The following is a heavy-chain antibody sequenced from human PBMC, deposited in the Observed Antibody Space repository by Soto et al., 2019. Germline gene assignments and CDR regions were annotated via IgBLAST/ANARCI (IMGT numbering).Heavy chain of an antibody. J-gene: IGHJ2*01. CDR3: AHSLSQQLVRLWYFDL. CDR2: IYWDDDK. V-gene: IGHV2-5*02. Sequence: QITLKESGPTLVKPTQTLTLTCTFSGFSLSTSGVGVGWIRQPPGKALEWLALIYWDDDKRYSPSLKSRLTIPKDTSKNQVVLTMTNMDPVDTATYYCAHSLSQQLVRLWYFDLWGRGTLVTVSS. CDR1: GFSLSTSGVG. D-gene: IGHD6-13*01.